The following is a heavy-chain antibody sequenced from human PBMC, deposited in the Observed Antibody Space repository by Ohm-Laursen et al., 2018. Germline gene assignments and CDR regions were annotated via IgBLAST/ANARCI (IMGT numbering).Heavy chain of an antibody. D-gene: IGHD6-6*01. Sequence: SLRLSCAASGFTFHDHAMHWVRQAPGKGLEWVSVITGSASSTSYIDSVKGRFAISRDNSKSTLYLQMNSLRAEDTAVYYCARVHRPPNDYWGQGTLVTVSS. CDR1: GFTFHDHA. V-gene: IGHV3-23*01. J-gene: IGHJ4*02. CDR2: ITGSASST. CDR3: ARVHRPPNDY.